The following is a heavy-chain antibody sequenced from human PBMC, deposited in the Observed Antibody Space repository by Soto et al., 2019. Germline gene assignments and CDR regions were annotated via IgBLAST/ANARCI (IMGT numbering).Heavy chain of an antibody. D-gene: IGHD2-8*02. J-gene: IGHJ3*02. V-gene: IGHV3-30-3*01. CDR1: GFTFRSDS. Sequence: GSLRLFCAASGFTFRSDSKHWVRQAPGKGLEWVAVISYDGSNKYYADSVKGRFTISRDNSKNTLYLQMNSLRAEDTAVYYCAREESTGAFDIWGQGTMVTVSS. CDR3: AREESTGAFDI. CDR2: ISYDGSNK.